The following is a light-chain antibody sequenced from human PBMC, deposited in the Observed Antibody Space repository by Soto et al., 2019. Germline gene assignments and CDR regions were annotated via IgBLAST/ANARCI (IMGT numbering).Light chain of an antibody. CDR3: AAWDDSLNCWV. V-gene: IGLV1-44*01. J-gene: IGLJ3*02. CDR2: SNN. CDR1: SSNIGINT. Sequence: QSVLTQPPSASGTPGQRVTISCSGSSSNIGINTVNWYQQLPGTAPKVLIYSNNERPSGVPDRLSGSKSGTSASLAISVLPSEYEADYSCAAWDDSLNCWVFGGGTKLTVL.